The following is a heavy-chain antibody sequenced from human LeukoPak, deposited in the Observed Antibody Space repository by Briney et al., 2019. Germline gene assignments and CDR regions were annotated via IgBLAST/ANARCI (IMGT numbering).Heavy chain of an antibody. Sequence: GGSLRLSCAASGFSFSNAWINWVRQAPGKGLEWVGRIKSKIDGATTDYAAPVKGRFTISRDDSRNTLYLQMNSLKTEDTAVYYCTTVRSYFFDYWGQGTLVTVSS. CDR3: TTVRSYFFDY. J-gene: IGHJ4*02. V-gene: IGHV3-15*01. CDR1: GFSFSNAW. CDR2: IKSKIDGATT.